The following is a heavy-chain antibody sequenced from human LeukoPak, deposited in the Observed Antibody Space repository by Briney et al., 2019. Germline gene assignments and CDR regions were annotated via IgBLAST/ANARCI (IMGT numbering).Heavy chain of an antibody. D-gene: IGHD4-17*01. Sequence: GGSLRLSCAASGFTFSSYAISWVRQAPGKGLEWVSGISGSGGSTYYADSVKGRFTISRDNSKNTLYLLMNSLRAEDTAVYYCAKDLAKAGYGDYYFDYWGQGTLVTVS. CDR1: GFTFSSYA. CDR3: AKDLAKAGYGDYYFDY. J-gene: IGHJ4*02. V-gene: IGHV3-23*01. CDR2: ISGSGGST.